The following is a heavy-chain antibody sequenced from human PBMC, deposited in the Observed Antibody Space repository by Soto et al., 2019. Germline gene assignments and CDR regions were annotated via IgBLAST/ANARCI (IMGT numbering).Heavy chain of an antibody. D-gene: IGHD3-10*01. Sequence: GGSLRLSFSASGFTFSIRSMSWFRQAPGEGLEWVSTNTDTGGDTKYSDSVRGRFTMSRDNSKKTLYLQMNNLRVEDSALYYCARGSTDSYPGSRIFDFWGRGTLVTVSS. CDR3: ARGSTDSYPGSRIFDF. J-gene: IGHJ4*02. CDR2: NTDTGGDT. CDR1: GFTFSIRS. V-gene: IGHV3-23*01.